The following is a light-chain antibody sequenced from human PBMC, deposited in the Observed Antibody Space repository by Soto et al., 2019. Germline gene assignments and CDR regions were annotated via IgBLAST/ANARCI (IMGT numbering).Light chain of an antibody. Sequence: QFVLTQPASVCGSPGQSITISCTRTNSDLAIYNYVSWYQQQPGKAPKLMIYQVTNRPSGVSNRFSGSRSGNTASLTISGLQAEDEADYYCSSYTDSSNYVFGTGTKLTV. CDR1: NSDLAIYNY. CDR2: QVT. CDR3: SSYTDSSNYV. J-gene: IGLJ1*01. V-gene: IGLV2-14*01.